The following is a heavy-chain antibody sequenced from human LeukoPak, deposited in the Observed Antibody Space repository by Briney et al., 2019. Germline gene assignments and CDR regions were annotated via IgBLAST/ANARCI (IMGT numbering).Heavy chain of an antibody. V-gene: IGHV1-69*01. CDR3: ARARVPRQYYDFWSGYYSWFDP. Sequence: ASVKVSCKASGGTFSSYAISWVRQAPGQGLEWMGGIIPIFGTANYAQKFQGRVTITADESTSTAYMELSSLRSEDTAVYYCARARVPRQYYDFWSGYYSWFDPWGQGTLVTVSS. CDR2: IIPIFGTA. CDR1: GGTFSSYA. J-gene: IGHJ5*02. D-gene: IGHD3-3*01.